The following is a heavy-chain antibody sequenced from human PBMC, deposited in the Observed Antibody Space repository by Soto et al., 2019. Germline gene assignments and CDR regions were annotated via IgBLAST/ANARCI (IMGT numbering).Heavy chain of an antibody. Sequence: EGQLVDSGGGLVQPGGSRKLSCAASGFTFSAAAMHWVRQASGKGLEWVGVVRNKGYNYATVYTASVKGRFTVSRDDSTNMAFLEMNSLRTEDTAVYYCARQGVALELDLWGQGTLVTVSS. V-gene: IGHV3-73*01. CDR1: GFTFSAAA. CDR2: VRNKGYNYAT. J-gene: IGHJ5*02. D-gene: IGHD1-7*01. CDR3: ARQGVALELDL.